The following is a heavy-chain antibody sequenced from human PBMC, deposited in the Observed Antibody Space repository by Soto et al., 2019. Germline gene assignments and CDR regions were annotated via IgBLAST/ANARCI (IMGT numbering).Heavy chain of an antibody. V-gene: IGHV1-3*01. D-gene: IGHD2-15*01. CDR3: ARGHIVVVVAARPGMDV. J-gene: IGHJ6*01. CDR1: GYTFTSYY. CDR2: INAGNGNT. Sequence: ASVKVSCKASGYTFTSYYMHWVRQAPGERLEWMGWINAGNGNTKYSQKFQGRVTITRDTSASTAYMELSSLRSEDTAVYYCARGHIVVVVAARPGMDVWGQGTTVTVCS.